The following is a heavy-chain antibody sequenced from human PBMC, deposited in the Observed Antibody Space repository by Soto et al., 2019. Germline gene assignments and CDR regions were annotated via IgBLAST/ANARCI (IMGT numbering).Heavy chain of an antibody. Sequence: GGSLRLSCATSGFTFSSYAMGWVRQAPGKGLEWVSTLTRSGTTPYAESVRGRFTISRDNSKNTLYLQMDDLRAEDTAVYYCVREFAPGSPNYDYWGLGTLVTVSS. CDR1: GFTFSSYA. V-gene: IGHV3-23*01. CDR3: VREFAPGSPNYDY. J-gene: IGHJ4*02. D-gene: IGHD3-10*01. CDR2: LTRSGTT.